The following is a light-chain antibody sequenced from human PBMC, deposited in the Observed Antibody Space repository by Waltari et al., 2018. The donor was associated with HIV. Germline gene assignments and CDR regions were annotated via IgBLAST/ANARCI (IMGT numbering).Light chain of an antibody. CDR3: SSYTSSSTLI. Sequence: QSALTHPASVSGSPGQAITISVAGTRNDVGGSKYVSWYQQHPVKAPKLIIYDVSNRPSGISDRFSGSKSGNTASLTISGLQAEDESDYYCSSYTSSSTLIFGGGTKLTFL. CDR1: RNDVGGSKY. J-gene: IGLJ2*01. CDR2: DVS. V-gene: IGLV2-14*03.